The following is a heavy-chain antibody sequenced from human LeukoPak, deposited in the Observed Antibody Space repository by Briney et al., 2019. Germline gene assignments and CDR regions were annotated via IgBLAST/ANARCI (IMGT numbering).Heavy chain of an antibody. V-gene: IGHV3-23*01. D-gene: IGHD3-10*01. CDR2: ISGIGDRT. Sequence: GGSLRLSCAASGFTFSTCAMSWVRQAPGKGLEWVSAISGIGDRTYYADSVKGRFTISRDNSKNTLSLQMNSLRAEDTAVYYCAKESPYVSPRQYYFDYWGQGTLVTVSS. CDR3: AKESPYVSPRQYYFDY. J-gene: IGHJ4*02. CDR1: GFTFSTCA.